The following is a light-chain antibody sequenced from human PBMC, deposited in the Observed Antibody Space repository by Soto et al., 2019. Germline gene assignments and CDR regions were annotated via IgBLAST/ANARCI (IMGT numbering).Light chain of an antibody. CDR1: QDITNY. J-gene: IGKJ4*01. CDR3: QQYDNFPLT. Sequence: DIQMTQSPSSLSASLGDRVTITCQASQDITNYLNWYQHKPGKAPELLIYDASNLETGVPSRFSGSGSGTDFTFTISSLQPEDFATYYCQQYDNFPLTFGGGTKVDIK. V-gene: IGKV1-33*01. CDR2: DAS.